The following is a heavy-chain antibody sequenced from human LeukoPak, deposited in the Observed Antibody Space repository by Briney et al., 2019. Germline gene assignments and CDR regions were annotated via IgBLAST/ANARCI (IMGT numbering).Heavy chain of an antibody. CDR3: ASYYYDSSGYQPLNYFDY. CDR1: GGSISSGAYY. CDR2: IYYSGST. J-gene: IGHJ4*02. Sequence: SETLSLTCTVSGGSISSGAYYWSWIRQHPGKGLEWIGYIYYSGSTYYNPSLKSRVNISVDTSKNQFSLKLSSVTAADTAVYYCASYYYDSSGYQPLNYFDYWGQGTLVTVSS. V-gene: IGHV4-31*03. D-gene: IGHD3-22*01.